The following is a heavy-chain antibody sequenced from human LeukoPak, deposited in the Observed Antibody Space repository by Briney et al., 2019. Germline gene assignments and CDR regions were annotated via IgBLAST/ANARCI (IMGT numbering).Heavy chain of an antibody. J-gene: IGHJ4*02. V-gene: IGHV4-38-2*02. CDR2: IYSGGNT. D-gene: IGHD6-13*01. CDR1: GYSISSGYY. Sequence: SETLSLACTVSGYSISSGYYWGWIRQPPGKGLEWIASIYSGGNTFHNPSLKSRVTISLDTSKNQFSLKLSSVTAADTAVYYCARELRSIAAAGSFDYWGQGTLVTVSS. CDR3: ARELRSIAAAGSFDY.